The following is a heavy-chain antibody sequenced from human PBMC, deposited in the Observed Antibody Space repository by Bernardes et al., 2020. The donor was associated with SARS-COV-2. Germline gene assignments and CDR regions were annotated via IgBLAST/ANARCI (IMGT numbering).Heavy chain of an antibody. J-gene: IGHJ4*02. V-gene: IGHV3-48*01. CDR1: GITFDDSG. CDR2: ISKSGYAT. CDR3: ARGIETVDF. Sequence: GGSLRLSCETSGITFDDSGFNWVRQAPGKGLEWLAHISKSGYATYYSDSVKGRFTVSRDNAKHSLYLQINGLTGGDTAVYYCARGIETVDFWGQGTLVTVSS.